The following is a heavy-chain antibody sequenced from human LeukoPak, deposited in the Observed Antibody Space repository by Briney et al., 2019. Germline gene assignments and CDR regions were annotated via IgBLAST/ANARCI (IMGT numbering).Heavy chain of an antibody. V-gene: IGHV3-66*01. J-gene: IGHJ4*02. D-gene: IGHD2-15*01. CDR2: IYSGRST. Sequence: GGSLRLSCAASGFTVSSNYMSWVRQAPGKGLECVSVIYSGRSTHYADSVKGRFTISRDNSKNTLYLQMNSLRAEDTAVYYCAKWGCSGGSCYPFDYWGQGTLVTVSS. CDR1: GFTVSSNY. CDR3: AKWGCSGGSCYPFDY.